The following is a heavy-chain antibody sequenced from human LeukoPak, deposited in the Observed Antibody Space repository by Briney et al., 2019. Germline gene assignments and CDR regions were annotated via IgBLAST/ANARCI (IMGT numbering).Heavy chain of an antibody. Sequence: PSQTLSLSCAISGESVSTSGVAWNWVRQSPSRGLEWLGRTYYTSKWNTDYAVSVKSRIVVNPDTSKNQFSLQLNSVTSEDTAVYYCARGRASAFDVWGQRTMVTVSS. CDR2: TYYTSKWNT. D-gene: IGHD6-25*01. J-gene: IGHJ3*01. CDR3: ARGRASAFDV. CDR1: GESVSTSGVA. V-gene: IGHV6-1*01.